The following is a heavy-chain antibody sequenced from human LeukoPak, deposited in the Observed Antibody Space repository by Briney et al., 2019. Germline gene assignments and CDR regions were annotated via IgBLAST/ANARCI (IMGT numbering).Heavy chain of an antibody. D-gene: IGHD3-22*01. V-gene: IGHV3-30*04. CDR2: ISYDGSNK. J-gene: IGHJ4*02. Sequence: HPGGPLRLSCAASGFTFSSYAMHWVRQAPGKGLEWVAVISYDGSNKYYADSVKGRFTISRDNSKNTLYLQMNSLRAEDTAVYYCARDRGTMIVVVTLDYWGQGTLVTVSS. CDR3: ARDRGTMIVVVTLDY. CDR1: GFTFSSYA.